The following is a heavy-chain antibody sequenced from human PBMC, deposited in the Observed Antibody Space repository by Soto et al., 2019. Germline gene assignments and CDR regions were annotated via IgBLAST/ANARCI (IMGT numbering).Heavy chain of an antibody. D-gene: IGHD3-10*01. V-gene: IGHV4-34*01. CDR2: INHSGST. J-gene: IGHJ5*02. CDR3: ARGGPVLLWFGSPPNNWFDP. Sequence: PSETLSLTCAVYGGSFSGYYWSWIRQPPGKGLEWIGEINHSGSTNYNPSLKSRVTISVDTSKNQFSLKLSSVTAADTAVYYCARGGPVLLWFGSPPNNWFDPWGQGTLVTVSS. CDR1: GGSFSGYY.